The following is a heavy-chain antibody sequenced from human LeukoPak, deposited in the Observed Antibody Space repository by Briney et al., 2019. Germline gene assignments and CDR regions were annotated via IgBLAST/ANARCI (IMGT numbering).Heavy chain of an antibody. CDR3: ARGYTSSSEPFDY. V-gene: IGHV4-39*07. CDR2: IYYNGNT. J-gene: IGHJ4*02. CDR1: GGSITNSDYY. D-gene: IGHD6-6*01. Sequence: SETLSLTCIVSGGSITNSDYYWGWIRQPPGKGLEWIGSIYYNGNTYYNPSLKSRVTISVDTSKNQFSLKLASVTAADTAVYYCARGYTSSSEPFDYWGQGTLVTVSS.